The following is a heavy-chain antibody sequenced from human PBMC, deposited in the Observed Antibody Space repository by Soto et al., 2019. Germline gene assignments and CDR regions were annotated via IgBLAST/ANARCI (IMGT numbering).Heavy chain of an antibody. D-gene: IGHD6-13*01. J-gene: IGHJ5*02. CDR3: ARDHSIASSGAWWLDP. CDR1: GYTFINNY. V-gene: IGHV1-46*01. Sequence: ASAKVCCKASGYTFINNYIHWVRRAPGQGLEWMGTINPSAGNTVYAQKFQGRVTMTRDTSTSTVYMDLSSLTSEDTAVYYCARDHSIASSGAWWLDPWGQGTQVTVSS. CDR2: INPSAGNT.